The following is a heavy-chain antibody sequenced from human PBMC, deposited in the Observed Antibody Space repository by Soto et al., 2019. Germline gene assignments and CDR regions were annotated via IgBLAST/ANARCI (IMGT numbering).Heavy chain of an antibody. J-gene: IGHJ4*02. CDR1: GFTFSSYS. D-gene: IGHD3-16*01. CDR2: FSAGGGDNT. V-gene: IGHV3-23*01. Sequence: EVQLLESGGGLAQPGGSLRLSCAASGFTFSSYSMNWVRRAPGKGLEWVSAFSAGGGDNTHYADSVKGRFTISRDNSKNTLFLQMNSLRAEDTARYYCAREARYDRGAYLYEGIDYWGQGTLVTVSS. CDR3: AREARYDRGAYLYEGIDY.